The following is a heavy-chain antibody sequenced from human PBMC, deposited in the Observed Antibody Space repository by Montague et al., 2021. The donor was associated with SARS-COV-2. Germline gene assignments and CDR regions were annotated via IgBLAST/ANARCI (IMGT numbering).Heavy chain of an antibody. CDR3: ARGAGRGYYGSGTFDY. CDR2: INHAGGT. V-gene: IGHV4-34*01. D-gene: IGHD3-10*01. J-gene: IGHJ4*02. CDR1: GGPLRGHF. Sequence: SETLSLTCAVYGGPLRGHFWSWSRQSPGKGLEWIGVINHAGGTTYSQSLFIRVTILLDASKNQFSLKMTSVTAADTALYFCARGAGRGYYGSGTFDYWGQGTLVTVSS.